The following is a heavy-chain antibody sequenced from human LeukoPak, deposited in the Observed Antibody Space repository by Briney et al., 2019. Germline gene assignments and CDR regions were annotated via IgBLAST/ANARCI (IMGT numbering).Heavy chain of an antibody. CDR3: AREAAGYTGYFDY. D-gene: IGHD6-13*01. CDR1: GGSFSGYY. Sequence: PSETLSLTCAVYGGSFSGYYWSWIRQPPGKGLEWIGEINHSGSTNYNPSLKSRVTISVDTSKNQLSLKLSSVTAADTAVYYCAREAAGYTGYFDYWGQGTLVTVSS. V-gene: IGHV4-34*01. J-gene: IGHJ4*02. CDR2: INHSGST.